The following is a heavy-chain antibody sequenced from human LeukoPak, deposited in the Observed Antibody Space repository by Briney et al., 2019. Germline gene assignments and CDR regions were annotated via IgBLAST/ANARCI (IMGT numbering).Heavy chain of an antibody. J-gene: IGHJ4*02. CDR2: IKQDGSEK. V-gene: IGHV3-7*01. CDR3: AREGSGYYYRKYYFDY. CDR1: GFTFSSYA. D-gene: IGHD3-22*01. Sequence: GSLRLSCAASGFTFSSYAMSWVRQAPGKGLEWVANIKQDGSEKYYVDSVKGRFTISRDNAKNSLYLQMNSLRAEDTAVYYCAREGSGYYYRKYYFDYWGQGTLVTVSS.